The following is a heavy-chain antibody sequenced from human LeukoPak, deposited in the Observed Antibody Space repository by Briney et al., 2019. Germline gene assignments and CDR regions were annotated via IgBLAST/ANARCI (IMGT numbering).Heavy chain of an antibody. J-gene: IGHJ4*02. D-gene: IGHD3-10*01. CDR3: AYGSGSYVYFDY. CDR2: ISSSSSYI. Sequence: PGGSLRLSCAASGFTFSSDGMNWVRQAPGKGLEWVSSISSSSSYIYYADSVKGRFTISRDNAKNSLYLQMNSLRAEDTAVYYCAYGSGSYVYFDYWGQGTLVTVSS. CDR1: GFTFSSDG. V-gene: IGHV3-21*01.